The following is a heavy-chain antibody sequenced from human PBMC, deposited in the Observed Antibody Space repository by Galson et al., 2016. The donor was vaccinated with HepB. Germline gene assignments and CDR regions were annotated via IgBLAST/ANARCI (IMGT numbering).Heavy chain of an antibody. CDR1: GYGFAGYW. CDR2: IYPDDSST. CDR3: ARHRGRNSRTHYYYYNYMDV. Sequence: QSGAEVKKPGESLKISCKGSGYGFAGYWIGWVRQMPGEGLEWMGIIYPDDSSTGYSPSFQGHVTISADKSISTAYLQWSSLKASDTAMYYCARHRGRNSRTHYYYYNYMDVGGKGTTVSVSS. D-gene: IGHD6-13*01. J-gene: IGHJ6*03. V-gene: IGHV5-51*01.